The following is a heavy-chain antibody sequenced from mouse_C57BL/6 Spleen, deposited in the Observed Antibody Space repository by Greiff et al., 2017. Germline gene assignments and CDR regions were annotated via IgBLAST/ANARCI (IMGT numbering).Heavy chain of an antibody. J-gene: IGHJ4*01. CDR1: GFTFSSYT. CDR2: ISGGGGNT. V-gene: IGHV5-9*01. D-gene: IGHD1-1*01. CDR3: ARPITTVVDAMDY. Sequence: EVHLVESGGGLVKPGGSLKLSCAASGFTFSSYTMSWVRQTPEKRLEWVATISGGGGNTYYPDSVKGRFTIARDNAKNTLYLQRSSLRSEDTALYYCARPITTVVDAMDYWGQGTSVTVSS.